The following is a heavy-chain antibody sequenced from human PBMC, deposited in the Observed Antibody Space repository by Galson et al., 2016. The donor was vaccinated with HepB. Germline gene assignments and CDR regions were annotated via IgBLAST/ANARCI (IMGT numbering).Heavy chain of an antibody. CDR2: IGGSGGST. CDR1: GFTFSNYA. J-gene: IGHJ4*02. V-gene: IGHV3-23*01. CDR3: ARARGSTTSCYGY. D-gene: IGHD2-2*01. Sequence: SLRLSCAASGFTFSNYAMSWVRQAPGKGLEWVSAIGGSGGSTLYADSVKGRFTISRDNSKDTVYLQMSSLRAEDTAIYYCARARGSTTSCYGYWGQGTLVTVSS.